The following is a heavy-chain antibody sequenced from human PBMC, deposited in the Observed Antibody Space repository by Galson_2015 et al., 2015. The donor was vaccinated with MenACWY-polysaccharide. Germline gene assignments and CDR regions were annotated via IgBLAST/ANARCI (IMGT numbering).Heavy chain of an antibody. J-gene: IGHJ4*02. CDR3: ARHNGDFDF. Sequence: SVKVSCKASGYTFTNYDINWVRLAPGQGLEWMAWMNPKSGYSGYAQKFHGRVTLTKDTSISTAYLELSSLRSEDTAMYYCARHNGDFDFWGQGTLITVSS. CDR2: MNPKSGYS. V-gene: IGHV1-8*01. CDR1: GYTFTNYD. D-gene: IGHD4-17*01.